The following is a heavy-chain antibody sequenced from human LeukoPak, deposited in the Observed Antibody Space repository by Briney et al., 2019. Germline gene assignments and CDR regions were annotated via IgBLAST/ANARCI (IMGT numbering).Heavy chain of an antibody. J-gene: IGHJ6*03. V-gene: IGHV3-33*01. CDR2: LLYDGNTK. CDR3: ARDHRPEIQYYYMDV. D-gene: IGHD1-14*01. Sequence: PGGSLRLSCAASGFTFSSYGMHWVRQAPGKGLEWVAALLYDGNTKHYADSVKGRFTISRDISKNTFYLQMNSLTAEDTAVYYCARDHRPEIQYYYMDVWGKGTTVAVSS. CDR1: GFTFSSYG.